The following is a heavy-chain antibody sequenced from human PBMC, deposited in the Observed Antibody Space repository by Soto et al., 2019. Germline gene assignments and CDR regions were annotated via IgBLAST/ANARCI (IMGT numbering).Heavy chain of an antibody. D-gene: IGHD7-27*01. Sequence: ASVKVSCKASVYTFNSYYMHWVRQAPGQGLEWMGIINPSGGSTSYAQKFQGRVTINPDTSKNQFSLQLTSVTPEDTAVYYCARNWGLDYWGQGTPVTVSS. V-gene: IGHV1-46*02. CDR3: ARNWGLDY. J-gene: IGHJ4*02. CDR1: VYTFNSYY. CDR2: INPSGGST.